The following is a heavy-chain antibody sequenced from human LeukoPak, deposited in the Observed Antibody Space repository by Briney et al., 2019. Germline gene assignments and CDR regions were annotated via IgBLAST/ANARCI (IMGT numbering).Heavy chain of an antibody. V-gene: IGHV3-30*03. J-gene: IGHJ6*03. CDR3: AARGYCSGGSCYSDGYYYYYMDV. Sequence: GGSLRLSCAASGFTFSSYGMHWVRQAPGKGLEWVAVISYDESNKYYADSVKGRFTISRDNSKNTLYLQMNSLRAEDTAVYYCAARGYCSGGSCYSDGYYYYYMDVWGKGTTVTISS. D-gene: IGHD2-15*01. CDR1: GFTFSSYG. CDR2: ISYDESNK.